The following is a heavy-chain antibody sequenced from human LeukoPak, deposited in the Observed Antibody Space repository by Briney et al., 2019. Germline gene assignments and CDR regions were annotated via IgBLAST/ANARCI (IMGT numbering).Heavy chain of an antibody. CDR2: FDPEDGET. V-gene: IGHV1-24*01. D-gene: IGHD3-10*01. Sequence: ASVKVSCKVSGYTLTELSMHWVRQAPGKGLEWMGGFDPEDGETIYAQKFQGRVTMTEDTSTDTAYMELSSLRSEDTAVYYCATDYPHFTMVRGVINYWGQGTLVTVSS. CDR1: GYTLTELS. J-gene: IGHJ4*02. CDR3: ATDYPHFTMVRGVINY.